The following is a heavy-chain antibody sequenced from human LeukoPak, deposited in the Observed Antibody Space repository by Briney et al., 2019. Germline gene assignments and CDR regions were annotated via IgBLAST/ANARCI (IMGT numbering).Heavy chain of an antibody. D-gene: IGHD3-10*01. CDR3: ATDPAWFGELVGAFDI. J-gene: IGHJ3*02. CDR1: GGSISSYY. CDR2: IYYSGST. V-gene: IGHV4-59*01. Sequence: SETLSLTCTVSGGSISSYYWSWIRQPPGKGLEWIGYIYYSGSTNYNPSLKSRVTISVDTSKNQFSLKLSSVTAADTAVYYCATDPAWFGELVGAFDIWGQGTMVTVSS.